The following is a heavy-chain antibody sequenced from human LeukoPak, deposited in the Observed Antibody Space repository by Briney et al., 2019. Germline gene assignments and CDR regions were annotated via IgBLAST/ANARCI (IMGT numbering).Heavy chain of an antibody. CDR2: INPSGGST. D-gene: IGHD1-7*01. CDR3: ARDQDWNYAFDI. J-gene: IGHJ3*02. CDR1: GYTLTSYF. V-gene: IGHV1-46*01. Sequence: GASVKVSCKASGYTLTSYFIHWVRQAPGPGHAWMGIINPSGGSTSYAQKFQGRVTMTRDTSTSTVYMDLSSLRAEDTAVYYCARDQDWNYAFDIWGQGTMVTVSS.